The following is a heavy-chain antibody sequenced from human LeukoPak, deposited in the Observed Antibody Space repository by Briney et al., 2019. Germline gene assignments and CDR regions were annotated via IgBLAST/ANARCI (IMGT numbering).Heavy chain of an antibody. V-gene: IGHV4-59*12. J-gene: IGHJ5*02. CDR2: IYYSGST. CDR3: ARGPPVGPFDP. CDR1: GGSISSYY. Sequence: SETLSLTCTVSGGSISSYYWSWIRQPPGKGLEWIGYIYYSGSTNYNPSLKSRVTISVDTSKNQFSLKLSSVTAADTAVYYCARGPPVGPFDPWGQGTLVTVSS. D-gene: IGHD4-23*01.